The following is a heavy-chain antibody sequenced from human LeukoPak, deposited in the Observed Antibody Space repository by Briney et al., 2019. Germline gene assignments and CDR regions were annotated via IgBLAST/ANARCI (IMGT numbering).Heavy chain of an antibody. J-gene: IGHJ4*02. CDR3: ARVRTGYSSGGNLDY. D-gene: IGHD6-19*01. Sequence: PSETLSLTCTVSGGSISSSSYYWGWIRQPPGKGLEWIATIYYSGNTYYNPSLKSRVTISIDTSKNQFSLKLTSVTAADTAVYYCARVRTGYSSGGNLDYWGQGTLVTVSS. V-gene: IGHV4-39*07. CDR1: GGSISSSSYY. CDR2: IYYSGNT.